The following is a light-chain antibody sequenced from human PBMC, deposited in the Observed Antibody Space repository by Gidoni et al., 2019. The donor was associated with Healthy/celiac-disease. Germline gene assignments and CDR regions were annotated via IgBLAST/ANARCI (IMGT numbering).Light chain of an antibody. V-gene: IGKV4-1*01. Sequence: DIVMTHSPDSLAVSLGERDTINCKSSQSVLYSSNNKNYLAWYQQKPGQPPKLLIYWASTRESGVPDRFSGSGSGTDFTLTISSLQAEDVAVYYCQQYYSTQYTFGQGTKLEIK. CDR1: QSVLYSSNNKNY. J-gene: IGKJ2*01. CDR3: QQYYSTQYT. CDR2: WAS.